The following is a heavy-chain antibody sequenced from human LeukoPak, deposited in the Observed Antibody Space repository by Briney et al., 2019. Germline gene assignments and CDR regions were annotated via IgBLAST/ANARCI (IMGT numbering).Heavy chain of an antibody. J-gene: IGHJ4*02. CDR3: ARGPSGSDY. V-gene: IGHV1-2*06. D-gene: IGHD3-10*01. Sequence: GASVKVSCKASGYTFIGYYLHWVRQAPGQGLEWMGRINPSSGGTNYAQKFQGRVTMTRDTSINTAYMDLSSLRSDDTAVYYCARGPSGSDYWGQGTLVTVSS. CDR1: GYTFIGYY. CDR2: INPSSGGT.